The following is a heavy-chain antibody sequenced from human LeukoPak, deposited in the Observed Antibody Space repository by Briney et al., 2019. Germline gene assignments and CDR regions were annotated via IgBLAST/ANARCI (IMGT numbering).Heavy chain of an antibody. J-gene: IGHJ4*02. V-gene: IGHV4-30-4*07. CDR1: GGSISSGSYS. Sequence: PSETLSLTCAVSGGSISSGSYSWGWIRQPPGKGLEWIGYFFYTGDTYYNASLKSRVTISVDTSKNQYSLNLSSVTAADTAVYYCARASVLLSADYWGQGTLVTVSS. CDR3: ARASVLLSADY. CDR2: FFYTGDT. D-gene: IGHD3-16*01.